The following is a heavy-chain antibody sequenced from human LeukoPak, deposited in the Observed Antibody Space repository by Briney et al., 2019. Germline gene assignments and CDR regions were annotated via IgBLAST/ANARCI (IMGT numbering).Heavy chain of an antibody. D-gene: IGHD1-26*01. J-gene: IGHJ5*02. CDR1: SGSISSYY. CDR3: ARGGIVGSRTNWFDP. V-gene: IGHV4-59*01. Sequence: SETLSLTCTVSSGSISSYYWSWIRQPPGKGLEWIGYIYYSGSTNYNPSLKSRVTISVDTSKNQFSLKLSSVTAADTAVYYCARGGIVGSRTNWFDPWGQGILVTVSS. CDR2: IYYSGST.